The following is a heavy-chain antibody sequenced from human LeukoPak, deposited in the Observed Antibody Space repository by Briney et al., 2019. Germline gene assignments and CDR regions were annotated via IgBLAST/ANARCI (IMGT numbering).Heavy chain of an antibody. V-gene: IGHV1-8*01. D-gene: IGHD3-10*01. J-gene: IGHJ6*02. CDR1: GYTFTNYD. CDR3: ARGDSGYFFYYGLDV. Sequence: ASVNVSFKASGYTFTNYDINWVRQATGQGLEWMGWMNPNSGNTGYAQKFQDRVTMTRNTSISTAYMELTRLTSEDTAVYYCARGDSGYFFYYGLDVWGQGTTVTVSS. CDR2: MNPNSGNT.